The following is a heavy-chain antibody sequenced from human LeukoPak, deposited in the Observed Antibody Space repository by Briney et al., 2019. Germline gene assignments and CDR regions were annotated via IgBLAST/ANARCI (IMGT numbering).Heavy chain of an antibody. Sequence: GRSLRLSCAASGFTFSSYAMHWVRQAPGKGLEWVAVISYDGSNKYYADSVKGRFTISRDNSKNTLYLQMNSLRAEDTAVYYCARDWGDIVVVPAAIGLFAGAFDIWGQGTKVTVSS. D-gene: IGHD2-2*01. V-gene: IGHV3-30-3*01. CDR1: GFTFSSYA. J-gene: IGHJ3*02. CDR3: ARDWGDIVVVPAAIGLFAGAFDI. CDR2: ISYDGSNK.